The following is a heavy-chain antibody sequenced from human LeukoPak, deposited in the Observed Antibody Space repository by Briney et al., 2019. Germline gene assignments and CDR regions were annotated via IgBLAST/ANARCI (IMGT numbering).Heavy chain of an antibody. CDR2: ISYDGSNK. CDR3: AKVSGSYQYYFDY. CDR1: GFTFSSYG. J-gene: IGHJ4*02. D-gene: IGHD3-10*01. V-gene: IGHV3-30*18. Sequence: PGGSLRLSCAASGFTFSSYGMHWVRQASGKGLEWVAVISYDGSNKYYADSVKGRFTISRYNSKNTLYLQMNSLRAEDTAVYYCAKVSGSYQYYFDYWGQGTLVTVSS.